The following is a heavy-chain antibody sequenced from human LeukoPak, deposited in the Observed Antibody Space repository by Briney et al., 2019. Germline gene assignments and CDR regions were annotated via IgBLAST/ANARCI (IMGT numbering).Heavy chain of an antibody. D-gene: IGHD3-16*01. J-gene: IGHJ4*02. CDR2: ISAYNGNT. Sequence: VXQAPGXXXXXXXXISAYNGNTNYAQKLQGRVTMTTDTSTSTAYMELRSLRSDDTAVYYCARADLYDYVWGSYAYWGQGTLVTVSS. CDR3: ARADLYDYVWGSYAY. V-gene: IGHV1-18*01.